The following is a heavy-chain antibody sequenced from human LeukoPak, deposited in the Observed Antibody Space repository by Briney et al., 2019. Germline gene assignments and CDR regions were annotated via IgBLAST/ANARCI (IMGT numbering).Heavy chain of an antibody. CDR3: ANNRASATVYYFES. D-gene: IGHD4-17*01. CDR1: GFTFSSYV. Sequence: GGSLRLSCAASGFTFSSYVMSWVRQAPGKGLEWVSAISGGGGSTYYADSVKDRFTISRDKSKNTLDLQMNSLRAEDTAVYYCANNRASATVYYFESWGQGTLVTVSS. CDR2: ISGGGGST. V-gene: IGHV3-23*01. J-gene: IGHJ4*02.